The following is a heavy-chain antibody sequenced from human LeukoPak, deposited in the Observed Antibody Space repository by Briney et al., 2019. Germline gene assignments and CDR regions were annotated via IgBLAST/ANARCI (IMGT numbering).Heavy chain of an antibody. Sequence: GGSLRLSCAASGFTVSTNYMSWVRQAPGKGLEWGSVIYSGGSTHYADSVKGRFTISRDNSKNTLYLQMNNLRPEDTAVYFCARDLRDSRGSYGSDYWGQGTLVTVSS. CDR3: ARDLRDSRGSYGSDY. CDR1: GFTVSTNY. D-gene: IGHD1-26*01. CDR2: IYSGGST. V-gene: IGHV3-53*01. J-gene: IGHJ4*02.